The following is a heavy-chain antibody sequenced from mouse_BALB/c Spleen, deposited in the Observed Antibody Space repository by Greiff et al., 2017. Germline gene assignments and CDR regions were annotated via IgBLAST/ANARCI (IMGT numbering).Heavy chain of an antibody. CDR3: ARHGGVRGLDY. CDR2: ISSGGGST. Sequence: EVKLVESGGGLVKPGGSLKLSCAASGFAFSSYDMSWVRQTPEKRLEWVAYISSGGGSTYYPDTVKGRFTISRDNAKNTLYLQMSSLKSEDTAMYYCARHGGVRGLDYWGQGTTLTVSS. V-gene: IGHV5-12-1*01. D-gene: IGHD2-14*01. J-gene: IGHJ2*01. CDR1: GFAFSSYD.